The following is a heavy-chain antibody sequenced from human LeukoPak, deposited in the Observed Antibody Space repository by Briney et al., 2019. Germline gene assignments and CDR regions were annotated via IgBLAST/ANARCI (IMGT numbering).Heavy chain of an antibody. CDR1: EFTFSSYG. CDR2: ISYDGSNK. D-gene: IGHD1-26*01. V-gene: IGHV3-30*18. J-gene: IGHJ4*02. CDR3: AKDPQVGATRGYYFDY. Sequence: PGGSLRLSCAASEFTFSSYGMHWVRQAPGKGLEWVAVISYDGSNKYYEDSVKGRFTISRDNSKNTLYPQMNSLRTEDTAVYYCAKDPQVGATRGYYFDYWGQGTLVTVSS.